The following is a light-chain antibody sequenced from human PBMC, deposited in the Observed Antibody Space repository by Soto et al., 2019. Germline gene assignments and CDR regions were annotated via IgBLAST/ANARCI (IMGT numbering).Light chain of an antibody. CDR3: QQYNSYSRWT. J-gene: IGKJ1*01. V-gene: IGKV1-5*03. Sequence: DNPLTQSPSTLSASVGDRVSITCWASQSIGSWLAWYQQKPGKAPKLLIYKASTLESGVPSRFSGSGSGTEFTLTINSLQPDDFATYYCQQYNSYSRWTFGQGTKVEIK. CDR2: KAS. CDR1: QSIGSW.